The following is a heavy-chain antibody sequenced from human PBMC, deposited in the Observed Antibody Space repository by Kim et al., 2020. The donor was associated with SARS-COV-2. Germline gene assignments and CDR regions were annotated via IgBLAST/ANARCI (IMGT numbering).Heavy chain of an antibody. CDR1: GGSFSGYY. CDR3: ARGSYDSSGYSYFDY. D-gene: IGHD3-22*01. Sequence: SETLSLTCAVSGGSFSGYYWSWIRQVPGKGLEWIGEIHHSLTTNYNPSLKSRVTTSIDTSNNHFSLKLRSMTAADTAVYYCARGSYDSSGYSYFDYWGQG. CDR2: IHHSLTT. V-gene: IGHV4-34*01. J-gene: IGHJ4*02.